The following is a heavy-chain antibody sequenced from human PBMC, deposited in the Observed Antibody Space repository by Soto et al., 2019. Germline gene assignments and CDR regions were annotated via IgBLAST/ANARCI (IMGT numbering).Heavy chain of an antibody. CDR2: INTPGGT. J-gene: IGHJ4*02. CDR1: GFTFSNYG. D-gene: IGHD6-6*01. V-gene: IGHV3-23*01. CDR3: AKRAYTSSWTQYYFDY. Sequence: PGGSLRLSCAASGFTFSNYGISWVRQAAGKWLEWVSTINTPGGTFYADSVKGRFTISRDNSKNTQFLQMNSLRAEDTAVYFCAKRAYTSSWTQYYFDYWGQGILVTVSS.